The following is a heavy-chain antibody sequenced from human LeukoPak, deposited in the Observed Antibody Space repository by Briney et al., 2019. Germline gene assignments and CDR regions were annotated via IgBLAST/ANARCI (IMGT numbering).Heavy chain of an antibody. CDR3: ARLGSYSSSFWFDY. V-gene: IGHV4-4*09. CDR2: IYTSGSA. CDR1: GGSISSYY. D-gene: IGHD6-6*01. Sequence: SETLSLTCTVSGGSISSYYWSWILQPPGKGLEWIGYIYTSGSANYNPSLKSRVTISVDTSKNQFSLKLSSVTAADTAVYYCARLGSYSSSFWFDYWGQGTLVTVSS. J-gene: IGHJ4*02.